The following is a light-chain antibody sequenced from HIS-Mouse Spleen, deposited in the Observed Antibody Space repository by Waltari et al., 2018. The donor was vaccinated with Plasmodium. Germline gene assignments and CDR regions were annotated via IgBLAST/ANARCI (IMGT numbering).Light chain of an antibody. CDR3: QQYDNLPLT. Sequence: DIQMTQSPSSLSASVGDRVTSPCQASPDISNYLNWYQQKPGKAPKLLIYDASNWETGVPSRFSGSGSGTDFTFTISSLQPEDIATYYCQQYDNLPLTFGGGTRWRSN. CDR1: PDISNY. CDR2: DAS. V-gene: IGKV1-33*01. J-gene: IGKJ4*01.